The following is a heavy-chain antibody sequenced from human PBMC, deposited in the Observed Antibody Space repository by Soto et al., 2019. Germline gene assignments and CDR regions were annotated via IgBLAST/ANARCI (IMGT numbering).Heavy chain of an antibody. D-gene: IGHD3-3*01. V-gene: IGHV3-7*01. CDR2: IKQDGSEK. J-gene: IGHJ4*02. CDR1: GFTFSSYW. CDR3: ARDFWSGYGNDFDY. Sequence: EVQLVESGGGLVQPGGSLRLSCAASGFTFSSYWMSWVRQAPGKGLEWVANIKQDGSEKYYVDSVKGRFTISRDNAKNALYLQMNSLRAEDTAVYYCARDFWSGYGNDFDYWGQGTLVTVSS.